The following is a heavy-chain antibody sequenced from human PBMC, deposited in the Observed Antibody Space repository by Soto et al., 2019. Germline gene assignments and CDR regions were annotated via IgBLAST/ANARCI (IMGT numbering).Heavy chain of an antibody. J-gene: IGHJ6*02. CDR2: IFFTGIT. CDR1: GGSVSSGSHH. V-gene: IGHV4-61*01. Sequence: QVRLQESGPGLVRPSETLSLTCTVSGGSVSSGSHHWTWVRQPPGKGLGWIGYIFFTGITQYNPSLENRATFSVDTSNNQVSLTVTSVTAADTAVYYCARDGHGMDVWGQGTTVTVSS. CDR3: ARDGHGMDV.